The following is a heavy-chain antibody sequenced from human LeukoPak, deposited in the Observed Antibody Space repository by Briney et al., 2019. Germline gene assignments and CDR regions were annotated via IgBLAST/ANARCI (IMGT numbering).Heavy chain of an antibody. CDR1: GYTLTELS. J-gene: IGHJ4*02. D-gene: IGHD3-10*01. Sequence: ASVKVSCKVSGYTLTELSMHWVRPAPGKGLEWMGGFDSEDGETIYAQKFQGRVSMTEDRSTDTAYMELSSLRSEDTAVYYCATFYGSGSYYNAGWEFDYWGQGTLVTVSS. V-gene: IGHV1-24*01. CDR2: FDSEDGET. CDR3: ATFYGSGSYYNAGWEFDY.